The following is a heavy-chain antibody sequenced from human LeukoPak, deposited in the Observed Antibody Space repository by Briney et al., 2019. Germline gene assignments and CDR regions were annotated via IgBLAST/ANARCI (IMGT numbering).Heavy chain of an antibody. V-gene: IGHV5-51*01. CDR1: GYSLTSYW. CDR3: ARSHFTEVYWFDP. J-gene: IGHJ5*02. Sequence: GESLKISCKGSGYSLTSYWIGWVRQMPGKGLEWMGIIYPGDSDTRYSSSFQGQVTISADKSISTAYLQWSSLKASDTAMYYCARSHFTEVYWFDPWGQGTLVTVSS. D-gene: IGHD4-23*01. CDR2: IYPGDSDT.